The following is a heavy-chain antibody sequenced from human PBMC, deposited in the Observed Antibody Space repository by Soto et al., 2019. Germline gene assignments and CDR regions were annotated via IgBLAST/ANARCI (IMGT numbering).Heavy chain of an antibody. CDR2: ISPKSGGT. CDR3: GRGRSGEVVVFY. CDR1: GYTFTGYY. Sequence: QVQLVQSGAEVKESGASVKVSCKASGYTFTGYYIHWVRQAPGQGLEWVGEISPKSGGTRYAEKFQGRVTMTEDTSISTVYMELSNLSPDDTAVYYCGRGRSGEVVVFYWGQGTLVTVHS. V-gene: IGHV1-2*02. D-gene: IGHD3-16*02. J-gene: IGHJ4*02.